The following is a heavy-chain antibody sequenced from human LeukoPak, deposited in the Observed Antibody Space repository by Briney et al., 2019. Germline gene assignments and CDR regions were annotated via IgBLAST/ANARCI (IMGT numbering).Heavy chain of an antibody. V-gene: IGHV1-18*01. CDR2: ISAYNGYT. D-gene: IGHD3-9*01. J-gene: IGHJ4*02. Sequence: GASVKVSCKASGYTFTSYGISWVRQAPGQGLGWMGWISAYNGYTNYAQKLQGRVTMTTDTSTSTAYMELRSLRSDDTAVYYCARASPRYFDWSVLDYWGQGTLVTVSS. CDR1: GYTFTSYG. CDR3: ARASPRYFDWSVLDY.